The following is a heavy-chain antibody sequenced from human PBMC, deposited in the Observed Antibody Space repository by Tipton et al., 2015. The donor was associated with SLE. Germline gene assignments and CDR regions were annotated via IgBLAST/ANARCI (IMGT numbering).Heavy chain of an antibody. CDR1: GGSISSYY. CDR3: ARRRVSHAFDI. CDR2: INHSGST. J-gene: IGHJ3*02. Sequence: TLSLTCTVSGGSISSYYWSWIRQPPGKGLEWIGEINHSGSTNYNPSLKSRVTTSVDTSKNQFSLKLSSVTAADTAVYYCARRRVSHAFDIWGQGTMVTVSS. V-gene: IGHV4-34*01. D-gene: IGHD6-13*01.